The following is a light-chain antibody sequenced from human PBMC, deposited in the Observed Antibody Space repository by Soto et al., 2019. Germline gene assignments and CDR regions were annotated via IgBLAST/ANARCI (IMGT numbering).Light chain of an antibody. CDR3: QQRSNWPLWT. CDR2: DAS. J-gene: IGKJ1*01. V-gene: IGKV3-11*01. Sequence: EIVSTQSPATLSLSPGERATLSCRASQSVSSNLAWYQQKPGQAPRLLICDASNRATGIPARFSGSGSGTDFTLTISSLEPGDFAIYYCQQRSNWPLWTFGQGTKVEIK. CDR1: QSVSSN.